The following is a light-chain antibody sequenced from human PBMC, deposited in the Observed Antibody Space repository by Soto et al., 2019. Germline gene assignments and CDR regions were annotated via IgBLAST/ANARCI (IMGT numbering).Light chain of an antibody. Sequence: QSVLTQPASVSGFPGQSITISCSGSSVDIGGYNFVSWYQHLPGKAPKLIFFEVRFRPSGVSNRFSGSKSGDTASLTISTLLPEDEADYYCSSYTSTGTLIVFCGGTKLTVL. CDR2: EVR. CDR1: SVDIGGYNF. V-gene: IGLV2-14*01. CDR3: SSYTSTGTLIV. J-gene: IGLJ2*01.